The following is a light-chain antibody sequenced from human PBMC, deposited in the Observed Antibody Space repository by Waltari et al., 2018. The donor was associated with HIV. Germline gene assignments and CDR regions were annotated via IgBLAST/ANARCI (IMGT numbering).Light chain of an antibody. CDR3: QQYYGSPYN. V-gene: IGKV4-1*01. Sequence: DIVMTQSPESLAVSLGGRATINCKSSQSVLYSSNNKNYLAWYQQKPGQPPKLLIFWAYTRESGVPDRFSGSGSGTDFTLTISRLQSEDVAVYYCQQYYGSPYNFGQGTKLE. CDR1: QSVLYSSNNKNY. CDR2: WAY. J-gene: IGKJ2*01.